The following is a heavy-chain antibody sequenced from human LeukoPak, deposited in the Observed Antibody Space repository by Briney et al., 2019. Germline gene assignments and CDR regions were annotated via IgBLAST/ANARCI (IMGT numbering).Heavy chain of an antibody. Sequence: AGGSLRLSCAASGFTFSSYGMNWVRQAPGKGLEWVSYISGTGSTMYYADSVKGRFTISRDNAKTSLYLQMNSLTAEDTAVYYCASDRGWFQFDYWGQGTLVTVSS. CDR3: ASDRGWFQFDY. D-gene: IGHD2-15*01. J-gene: IGHJ4*02. V-gene: IGHV3-48*03. CDR1: GFTFSSYG. CDR2: ISGTGSTM.